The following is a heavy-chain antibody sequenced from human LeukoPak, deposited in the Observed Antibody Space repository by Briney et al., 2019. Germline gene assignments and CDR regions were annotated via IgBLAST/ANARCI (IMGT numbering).Heavy chain of an antibody. CDR3: ARLSQSTGWYDDY. CDR1: GGSISGYY. Sequence: SETLSLTCSVSGGSISGYYWCWIRQPAGKGLEWIGRIYNSENANYNPSLRSRVSMSVDTSKNQFSLKLSSVTAADTAVYYCARLSQSTGWYDDYWGQGTLVTVSS. J-gene: IGHJ4*02. CDR2: IYNSENA. V-gene: IGHV4-4*07. D-gene: IGHD6-13*01.